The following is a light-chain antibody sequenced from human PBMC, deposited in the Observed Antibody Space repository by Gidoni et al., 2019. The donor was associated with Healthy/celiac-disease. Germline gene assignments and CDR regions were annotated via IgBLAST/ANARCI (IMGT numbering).Light chain of an antibody. V-gene: IGLV3-1*01. Sequence: SYDLTKPPAVSVSPGQTASITCSGDKLGDKYACWYQQKPGQSPVMVIYQDSRRPSGIPGRFSGSNSGYTATLTVSGTQAVDEADYYCQAWDSSTVVFGGGTKLTVL. J-gene: IGLJ2*01. CDR1: KLGDKY. CDR3: QAWDSSTVV. CDR2: QDS.